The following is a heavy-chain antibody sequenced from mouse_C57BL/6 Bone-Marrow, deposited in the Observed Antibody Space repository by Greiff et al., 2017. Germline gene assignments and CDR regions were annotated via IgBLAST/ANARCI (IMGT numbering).Heavy chain of an antibody. CDR3: ARDGGSMRDYFDY. D-gene: IGHD1-1*01. Sequence: VQLQESGPGLVKPSQSLSLTCSVTGYSITSGYYWNWIRQFPGNKLEWMGYISYDGSNNYNPSLKNRISITRDTSKNQFFLKLNSVTTEDTATYYCARDGGSMRDYFDYWGQGTTLTVSS. CDR1: GYSITSGYY. V-gene: IGHV3-6*01. CDR2: ISYDGSN. J-gene: IGHJ2*01.